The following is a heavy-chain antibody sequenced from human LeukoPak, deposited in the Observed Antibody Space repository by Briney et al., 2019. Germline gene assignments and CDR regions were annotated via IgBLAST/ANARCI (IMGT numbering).Heavy chain of an antibody. V-gene: IGHV3-23*01. CDR2: TGGSGGNT. Sequence: GGSLRLSCAASGFSFSDYVMSWVRQAPGKGLKWVSATGGSGGNTYYVDSAKGRFTISRDNSKSTLYLQMNSLRAEDTAVYYCAKDVGRRFDYYDSSGYSHPWGQGTLVTVSS. D-gene: IGHD3-22*01. J-gene: IGHJ4*02. CDR3: AKDVGRRFDYYDSSGYSHP. CDR1: GFSFSDYV.